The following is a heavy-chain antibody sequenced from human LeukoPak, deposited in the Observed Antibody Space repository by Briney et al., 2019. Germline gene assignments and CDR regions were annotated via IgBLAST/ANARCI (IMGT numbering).Heavy chain of an antibody. V-gene: IGHV3-53*01. CDR3: AKNFYGDYNFFFDY. Sequence: GGSLRLSCAASGLTVSSNYMSWVRQAPGKGLEWVSVIYSGGNTYYADSVKGRFTISRDISKNTLYLQMNSLRAEDTAVYYCAKNFYGDYNFFFDYWGQGTLVTVSS. CDR2: IYSGGNT. D-gene: IGHD4-17*01. J-gene: IGHJ4*02. CDR1: GLTVSSNY.